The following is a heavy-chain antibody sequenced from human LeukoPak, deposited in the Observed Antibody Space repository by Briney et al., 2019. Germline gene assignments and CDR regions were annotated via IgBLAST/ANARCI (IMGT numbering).Heavy chain of an antibody. CDR2: MNPNSGNT. CDR3: ARGLAGRTWLDY. V-gene: IGHV1-8*01. Sequence: GASVKVSCKASGYTFTSYDINWVRQATGQGLEWMGWMNPNSGNTGYAQKFQGRVTMTRNTSINTALMELSSLRSEDTAVYFCARGLAGRTWLDYWGQGTLVTVSS. CDR1: GYTFTSYD. J-gene: IGHJ4*02.